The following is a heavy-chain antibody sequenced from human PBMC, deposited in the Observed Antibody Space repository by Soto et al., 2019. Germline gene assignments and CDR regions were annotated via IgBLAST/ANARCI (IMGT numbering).Heavy chain of an antibody. D-gene: IGHD6-6*01. CDR2: IYDSESA. V-gene: IGHV4-31*03. CDR1: GESISSGGYY. J-gene: IGHJ4*02. Sequence: QVQLQESGPGLVKPSQTLSLTCNVSGESISSGGYYWSWIRHHPGKGLEWIGYIYDSESAYYNPALTGRVTISMDTSKNHFAMRLSSVTGADTAVYFCAGGSSSSSAADYWGQGTLVTVSS. CDR3: AGGSSSSSAADY.